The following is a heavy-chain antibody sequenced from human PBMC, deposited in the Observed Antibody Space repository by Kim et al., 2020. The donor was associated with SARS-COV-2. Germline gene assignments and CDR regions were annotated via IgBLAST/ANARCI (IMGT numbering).Heavy chain of an antibody. V-gene: IGHV4-34*01. Sequence: SETLSLTCAVYGGSFSGYYWSWIRQPPGKGLEWIGEINHSGSTNYNPSLKSRVTISVDTSKNQFSLKLSSVTAADTAVYYCARGAQTNYYGSGSYYRGYYYYGMDVWGQGTTVTVSS. D-gene: IGHD3-10*01. CDR1: GGSFSGYY. J-gene: IGHJ6*02. CDR2: INHSGST. CDR3: ARGAQTNYYGSGSYYRGYYYYGMDV.